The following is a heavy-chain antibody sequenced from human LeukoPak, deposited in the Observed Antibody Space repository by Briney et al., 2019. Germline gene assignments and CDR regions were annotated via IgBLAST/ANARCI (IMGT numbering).Heavy chain of an antibody. CDR1: GFTFSSYA. Sequence: PGGSLRLSCAASGFTFSSYAMHWVRQAPGKGLEWVAVISYDGSSKYYADYVKGRFTISRDNSKNTLYLQMNSLRAEDTAVYYCARADSSIAARLSRSSIFNYYYYMDVWGKGTTVTVSS. CDR3: ARADSSIAARLSRSSIFNYYYYMDV. CDR2: ISYDGSSK. V-gene: IGHV3-30*04. J-gene: IGHJ6*03. D-gene: IGHD6-6*01.